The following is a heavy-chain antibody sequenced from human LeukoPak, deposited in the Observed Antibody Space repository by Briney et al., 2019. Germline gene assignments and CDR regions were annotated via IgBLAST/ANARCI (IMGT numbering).Heavy chain of an antibody. CDR3: ARDKPRSGGSPLVWGMDV. CDR2: ISAYNGNT. D-gene: IGHD2-15*01. J-gene: IGHJ6*02. V-gene: IGHV1-18*01. Sequence: ASVKVSCKASGYTFTSYGISWVRQAPGQGLEWMGWISAYNGNTNYAQKLQGRVTMTTDTSTSTAYMELRSLRSDDTAVYYCARDKPRSGGSPLVWGMDVWGQGTTVTVSS. CDR1: GYTFTSYG.